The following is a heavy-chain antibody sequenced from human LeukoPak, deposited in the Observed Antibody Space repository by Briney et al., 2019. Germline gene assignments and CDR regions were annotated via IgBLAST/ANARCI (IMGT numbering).Heavy chain of an antibody. V-gene: IGHV1-24*01. J-gene: IGHJ6*02. Sequence: ASVKVSCKVSGYTLTELSMHWVRQAPGKGLEWMGGFDPEDGETIYAQKFQGRVTMTEDTSTDTAYMELSSLRSEDTAVYYCATDSIAVAASAAEGYLDDYYGMDVWGQGTTVTVSS. CDR2: FDPEDGET. CDR3: ATDSIAVAASAAEGYLDDYYGMDV. CDR1: GYTLTELS. D-gene: IGHD6-19*01.